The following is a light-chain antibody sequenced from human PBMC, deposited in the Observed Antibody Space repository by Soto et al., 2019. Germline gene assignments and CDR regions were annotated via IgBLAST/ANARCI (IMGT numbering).Light chain of an antibody. CDR3: QQYGSSPRT. CDR2: GAS. CDR1: QSVSSSY. Sequence: DIVLTQSPGTLSLSPGARGPLSRRASQSVSSSYLAWYQQKPGQAPRLLIYGASSRATGIPDRFSGSGSGTDFTLTISRLEPEDFAVYYCQQYGSSPRTFGQGTKVDIK. V-gene: IGKV3-20*01. J-gene: IGKJ1*01.